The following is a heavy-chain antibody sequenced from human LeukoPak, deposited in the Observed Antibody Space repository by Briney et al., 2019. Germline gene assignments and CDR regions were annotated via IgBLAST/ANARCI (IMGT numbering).Heavy chain of an antibody. CDR1: SGSIRSYY. J-gene: IGHJ4*02. CDR2: IYSTGST. Sequence: SETVSLTCSVPSGSIRSYYWNWIRQPAGQGLEWIGRIYSTGSTNYNPSLKSRVTMSIDTSKKQFSLKVNSVTAADTAVYYCARDKGGSSSLDYWGQGTLVTVSS. V-gene: IGHV4-4*07. CDR3: ARDKGGSSSLDY. D-gene: IGHD6-13*01.